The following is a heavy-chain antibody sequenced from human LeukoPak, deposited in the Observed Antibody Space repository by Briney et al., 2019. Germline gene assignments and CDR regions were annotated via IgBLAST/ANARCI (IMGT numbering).Heavy chain of an antibody. J-gene: IGHJ5*02. CDR2: IYYSGST. CDR3: ARVASGSYYNWFDP. Sequence: SETLSLTCTVSGGSISSYYWSWIRQPPGKGLEWIGYIYYSGSTNYNLSLKSRVTISVDTSKNQFSLKLSSVTAADTAVYYCARVASGSYYNWFDPWGQGTLVTVSS. CDR1: GGSISSYY. D-gene: IGHD1-26*01. V-gene: IGHV4-59*01.